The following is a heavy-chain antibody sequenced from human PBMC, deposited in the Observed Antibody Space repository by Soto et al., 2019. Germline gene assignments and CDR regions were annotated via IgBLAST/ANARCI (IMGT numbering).Heavy chain of an antibody. Sequence: PGASLKISCRTSGYRFTSYWIAWVRQMPGKGLEWMGIIFPSDSDTRYSPSFQGQVTISADRSTSTVFLQWASLKASDTAVYFCAKHVDNWGAPYYLKSWGHGTLVTVSS. J-gene: IGHJ4*01. D-gene: IGHD1-26*01. CDR2: IFPSDSDT. CDR3: AKHVDNWGAPYYLKS. V-gene: IGHV5-51*01. CDR1: GYRFTSYW.